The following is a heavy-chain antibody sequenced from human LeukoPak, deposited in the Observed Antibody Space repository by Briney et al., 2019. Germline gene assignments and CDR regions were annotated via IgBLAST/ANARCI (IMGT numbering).Heavy chain of an antibody. CDR3: ARDLSIAAAGTH. J-gene: IGHJ4*02. D-gene: IGHD6-13*01. CDR1: GFTFSSYW. Sequence: PGGSLRLSCAASGFTFSSYWMTWVRQAPGKGPEWVANIKEDGSEENYVDSVRGRFAISRDNAKNSLYLQMSSLRLEDTAVYYCARDLSIAAAGTHWGQGTLVTVSS. CDR2: IKEDGSEE. V-gene: IGHV3-7*01.